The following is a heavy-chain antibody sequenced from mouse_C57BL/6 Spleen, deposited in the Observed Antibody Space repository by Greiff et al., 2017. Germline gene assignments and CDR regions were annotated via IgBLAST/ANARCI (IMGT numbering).Heavy chain of an antibody. J-gene: IGHJ2*01. CDR2: INPNNGGT. V-gene: IGHV1-18*01. Sequence: EVQLQQSGPELVKPGASVKIPCKASGYTFTDYNMDWVKQSHGKSLEWIGDINPNNGGTIYNQKFKGKATLTVDKSSSTSYMELRSLTSEDTAVYYCARGDYYGSSYVGYFDYWGQGTTLTVSS. D-gene: IGHD1-1*01. CDR1: GYTFTDYN. CDR3: ARGDYYGSSYVGYFDY.